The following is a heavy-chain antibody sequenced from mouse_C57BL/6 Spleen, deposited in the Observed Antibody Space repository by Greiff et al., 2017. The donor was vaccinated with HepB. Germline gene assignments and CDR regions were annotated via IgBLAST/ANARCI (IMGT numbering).Heavy chain of an antibody. D-gene: IGHD1-1*01. CDR1: GYTFTSYW. V-gene: IGHV1-53*01. CDR2: INPSNGGT. CDR3: ARSVTTVPFYYAMDY. Sequence: QVHVKQPGTELVKPGASVKLSCKASGYTFTSYWMHWVKQRPGQGLEWIGNINPSNGGTNYNEKFKSKATLTVDKSSSTAYMQLSSLTSEDSAVYYCARSVTTVPFYYAMDYWGQGTSVTVSS. J-gene: IGHJ4*01.